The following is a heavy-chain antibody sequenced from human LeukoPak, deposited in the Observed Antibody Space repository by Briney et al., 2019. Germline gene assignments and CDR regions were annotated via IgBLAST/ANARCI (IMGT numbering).Heavy chain of an antibody. CDR3: AKDPAGINYYDSSGFENWIDP. CDR2: ISGSGGST. V-gene: IGHV3-23*01. CDR1: GFTLSDSA. J-gene: IGHJ5*02. Sequence: GGSPRLSCAGSGFTLSDSAMSWVRPAPGRGLEWVSGISGSGGSTYYADSVKGRFTISRDNSKNALYLQMNSLRAEDTAVYYCAKDPAGINYYDSSGFENWIDPWGQGTLVTVSS. D-gene: IGHD3-22*01.